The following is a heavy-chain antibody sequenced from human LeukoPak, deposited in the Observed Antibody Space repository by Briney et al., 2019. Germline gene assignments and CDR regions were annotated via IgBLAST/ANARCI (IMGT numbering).Heavy chain of an antibody. D-gene: IGHD3-16*02. CDR2: ISGSGGST. V-gene: IGHV3-23*01. CDR1: GFTFSSYA. CDR3: AKDKGPLRLGELSLYDY. Sequence: GGSLRLSCAASGFTFSSYAMSWVRQAPGKGLEWVSAISGSGGSTYYADSVKGRSTISRDNSKNTLYLQMNSLRAEDTAVYYCAKDKGPLRLGELSLYDYWGQGTLVTVSS. J-gene: IGHJ4*02.